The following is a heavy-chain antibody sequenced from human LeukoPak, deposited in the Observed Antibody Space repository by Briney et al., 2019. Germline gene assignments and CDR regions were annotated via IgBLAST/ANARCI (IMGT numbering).Heavy chain of an antibody. Sequence: GGSLRLSCAASGFTFSSYSMNWVRQAPGKGLEWVSSISSSSSYIYYADSVKGRFTISRDNAKNSLYLQMNSLRAEDTAVYYCARAYSSGWYGGGFDYWGQGTLVTVSS. V-gene: IGHV3-21*01. J-gene: IGHJ4*02. CDR3: ARAYSSGWYGGGFDY. CDR1: GFTFSSYS. CDR2: ISSSSSYI. D-gene: IGHD6-19*01.